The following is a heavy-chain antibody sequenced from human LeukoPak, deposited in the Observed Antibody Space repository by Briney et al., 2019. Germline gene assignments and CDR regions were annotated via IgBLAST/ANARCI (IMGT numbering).Heavy chain of an antibody. CDR1: GYTFTSYD. CDR3: ARGRAGFGELYYYYGMDV. CDR2: MNPNRGNT. Sequence: ASVKVSCKASGYTFTSYDINWVRQATGQGLEWMGWMNPNRGNTGYAQKFQGRVTMTRNTSISTAYMELSSLRSEDTAVYYCARGRAGFGELYYYYGMDVWGQGTTVTVSS. J-gene: IGHJ6*02. V-gene: IGHV1-8*01. D-gene: IGHD3-10*01.